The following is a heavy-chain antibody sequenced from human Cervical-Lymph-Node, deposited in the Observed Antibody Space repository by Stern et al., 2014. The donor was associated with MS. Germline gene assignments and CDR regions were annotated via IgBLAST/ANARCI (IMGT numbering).Heavy chain of an antibody. CDR2: INVGNGNT. V-gene: IGHV1-3*01. CDR1: GYTFSNYA. Sequence: QVQLVQSGAEVKKPGASVKVTCKTSGYTFSNYAMHWVRQAPGQRLEWMGWINVGNGNTKYSQKFQGRVTITSDTSESTVYMELSSLRSEDTAVYYCARDRYGMDVWGQGTTVIVSS. CDR3: ARDRYGMDV. J-gene: IGHJ6*02.